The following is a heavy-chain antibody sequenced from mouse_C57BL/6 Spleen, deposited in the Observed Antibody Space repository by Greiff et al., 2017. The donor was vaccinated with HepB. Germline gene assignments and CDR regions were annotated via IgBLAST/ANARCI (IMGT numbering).Heavy chain of an antibody. CDR1: GFTFSDYG. D-gene: IGHD3-3*01. CDR2: ISSGSSTI. V-gene: IGHV5-17*01. CDR3: AAVAY. J-gene: IGHJ3*01. Sequence: EVKLVESGGGLVKPGGSLKLSCAASGFTFSDYGMHWVRQAPGKGLEWVAYISSGSSTIYYADRVKGRYTISRDNAKNTLFMQMTSVRSEDAAMYYCAAVAYWGQGTLVTVSA.